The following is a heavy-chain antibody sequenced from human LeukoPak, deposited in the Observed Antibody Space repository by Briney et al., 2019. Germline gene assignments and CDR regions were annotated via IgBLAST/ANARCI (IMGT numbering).Heavy chain of an antibody. J-gene: IGHJ3*02. D-gene: IGHD3-22*01. Sequence: GGSLRLSCAASGFTFSSYEMNWVRQAPGKGLEWVSYISISGTNMLYAGSVKGRFTISRDNSRTSLYLQMSSLRAEDTAVYYCARGGSSGYHYNAFDIWGLGTMVTVSS. V-gene: IGHV3-48*03. CDR1: GFTFSSYE. CDR2: ISISGTNM. CDR3: ARGGSSGYHYNAFDI.